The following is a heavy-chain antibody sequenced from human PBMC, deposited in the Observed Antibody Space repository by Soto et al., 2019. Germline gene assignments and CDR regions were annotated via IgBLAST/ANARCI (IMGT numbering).Heavy chain of an antibody. J-gene: IGHJ6*02. CDR3: ATHPTYYYGSGSYNSYYGMDV. CDR1: GYTFTSYA. V-gene: IGHV1-3*01. D-gene: IGHD3-10*01. CDR2: INAGNGNT. Sequence: GASVKVSCKASGYTFTSYAMHWVRQAPGQRLEWMGWINAGNGNTKYSQKFQGRVTITRDTSASTAYMELSSLRSEDTAVYYCATHPTYYYGSGSYNSYYGMDVRGQGTTVTVSS.